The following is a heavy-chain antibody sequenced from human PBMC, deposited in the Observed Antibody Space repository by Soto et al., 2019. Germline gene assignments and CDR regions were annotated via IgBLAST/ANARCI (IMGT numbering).Heavy chain of an antibody. J-gene: IGHJ6*02. V-gene: IGHV3-30*03. CDR1: GFTFSSYG. D-gene: IGHD2-21*01. Sequence: GGSLRLSCAASGFTFSSYGMHWVRQAPGKGLEWVAVISYDGSNKYYADSVKGRFTISRDNSKNTLYLQMNSLRAEDTAVYYCAGEVPLNDIVVPNYYYYYGMDVWGQGTTVTVSS. CDR3: AGEVPLNDIVVPNYYYYYGMDV. CDR2: ISYDGSNK.